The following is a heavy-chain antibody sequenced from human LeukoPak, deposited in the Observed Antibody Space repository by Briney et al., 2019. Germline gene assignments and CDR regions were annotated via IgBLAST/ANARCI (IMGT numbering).Heavy chain of an antibody. J-gene: IGHJ4*02. CDR1: GGSFSGYY. D-gene: IGHD3-22*01. V-gene: IGHV4-34*09. CDR3: AREDDSSGYYAFFDY. CDR2: INHSGST. Sequence: SETLSLTCAVYGGSFSGYYWSWIRQPPGKGLEWIGEINHSGSTNYNPSLKSRVTISVDTSKNQFSLKLSSVTAADTAVYYCAREDDSSGYYAFFDYWGQGTLVTVSS.